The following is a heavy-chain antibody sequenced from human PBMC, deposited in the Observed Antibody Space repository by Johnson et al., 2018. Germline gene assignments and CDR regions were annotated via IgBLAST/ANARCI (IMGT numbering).Heavy chain of an antibody. V-gene: IGHV3-7*04. CDR1: GFTFSNYW. CDR2: IQEDESEK. D-gene: IGHD6-19*01. CDR3: ARGWDSGWFRY. Sequence: EVQLVESGGGLVQPEGSLRLSCAASGFTFSNYWMNWVRQAPGKGLEWVATIQEDESEKDYVDSGKGRFTISRDNAKNSVYLQMNSLRAEDTAVYYCARGWDSGWFRYWGQGTLVTVSS. J-gene: IGHJ4*02.